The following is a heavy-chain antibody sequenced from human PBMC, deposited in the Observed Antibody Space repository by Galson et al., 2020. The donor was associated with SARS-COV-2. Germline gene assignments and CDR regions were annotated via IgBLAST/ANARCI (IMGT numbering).Heavy chain of an antibody. D-gene: IGHD2-8*01. V-gene: IGHV3-30*04. CDR1: GFTFSSYA. J-gene: IGHJ6*02. CDR2: ISYDGSNK. Sequence: SLKISCAASGFTFSSYAMHWVRQAPGKGLEWVAVISYDGSNKYYADSVKGRFTISRDNSKNTLYLQMNSLRAEDTAVYYCARDRYVWGMDVWGQGTTVTVSS. CDR3: ARDRYVWGMDV.